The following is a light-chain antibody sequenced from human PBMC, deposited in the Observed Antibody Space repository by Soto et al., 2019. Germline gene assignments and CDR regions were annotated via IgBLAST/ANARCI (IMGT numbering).Light chain of an antibody. V-gene: IGLV3-25*02. CDR1: ALPRQY. CDR3: QSADTSGNIEV. J-gene: IGLJ1*01. CDR2: QDT. Sequence: YELTQPPSMSVSPGQTAVITCSGDALPRQYVYWFKQKPGQAPVLVIYQDTRRPPTIPARFSGSASGTTVSLTISGVQADDEADYYCQSADTSGNIEVFGPGTKVTVL.